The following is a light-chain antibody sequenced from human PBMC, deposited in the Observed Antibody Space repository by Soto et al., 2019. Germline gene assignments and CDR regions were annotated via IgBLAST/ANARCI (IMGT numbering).Light chain of an antibody. CDR3: QRIT. CDR2: GAS. V-gene: IGKV3-20*01. Sequence: IVLTQSPDTLSLSPGERATVSCRASQTVTSSYFAWYQQKPGQAPRLLIYGASNRATGIPDRFSGSGSGTDFTLTISRLAPEDSAVYYCQRITFGQGTRLEIK. CDR1: QTVTSSY. J-gene: IGKJ5*01.